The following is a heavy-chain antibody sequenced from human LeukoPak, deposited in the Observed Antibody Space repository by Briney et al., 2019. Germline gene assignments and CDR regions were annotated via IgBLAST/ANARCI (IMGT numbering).Heavy chain of an antibody. V-gene: IGHV3-21*01. CDR2: ISTSSSYI. CDR1: GFTFSSYS. D-gene: IGHD6-13*01. Sequence: GGSLRLSCAASGFTFSSYSMNWVRQAPGEGLEWVSFISTSSSYIHNADSGKGRFTISRDNAENSLYRQMDSLRAEDTAVYYCARAAIAAARIYYYMDVWGKGTTVTVSS. J-gene: IGHJ6*03. CDR3: ARAAIAAARIYYYMDV.